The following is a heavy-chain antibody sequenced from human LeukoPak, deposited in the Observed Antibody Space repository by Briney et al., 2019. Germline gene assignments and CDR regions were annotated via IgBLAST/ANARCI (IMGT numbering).Heavy chain of an antibody. Sequence: PGGSLRLSCAASGFTFSNYWMFSVRQAPGKGLEWVAHIKTDGSESYYLDSVKGRFTISRDNAKNTLYLQMNSLRAEDTAVYYCARGPGSYFWSGYYNEYYYYYMDVWGKGTTVTVSS. CDR3: ARGPGSYFWSGYYNEYYYYYMDV. CDR1: GFTFSNYW. J-gene: IGHJ6*03. V-gene: IGHV3-7*01. CDR2: IKTDGSES. D-gene: IGHD3-3*01.